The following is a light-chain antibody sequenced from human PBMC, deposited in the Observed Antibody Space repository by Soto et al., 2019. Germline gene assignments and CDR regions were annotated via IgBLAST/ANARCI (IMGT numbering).Light chain of an antibody. J-gene: IGLJ1*01. V-gene: IGLV2-11*01. CDR1: SSDVGGYNY. Sequence: QSALPQPRSVSGSPGQSVTISCTVTSSDVGGYNYVSWYQQHPGKAPKLMIYDVSKRPSGVPDRFSGSNSGNTASLTISGLQAEDEADYYCCSYAGSYTFGVFGTGTKVTVL. CDR3: CSYAGSYTFGV. CDR2: DVS.